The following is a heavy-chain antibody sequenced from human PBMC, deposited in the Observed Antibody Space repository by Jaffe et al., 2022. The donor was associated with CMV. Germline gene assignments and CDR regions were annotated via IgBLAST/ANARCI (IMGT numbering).Heavy chain of an antibody. D-gene: IGHD2-2*01. J-gene: IGHJ3*02. CDR2: FHDSGNA. Sequence: QVHLQESGPGLVKPSETLSLTCSVAGDSISGYYWSWIRQSAGKGLEWIGRFHDSGNANYNPSFKSRVIMSLDTSKNQFSLRLSSVTAADTAVYYCARDRIVLLEYEAPHDVFDIWGQGTMVTVSS. CDR3: ARDRIVLLEYEAPHDVFDI. V-gene: IGHV4-4*07. CDR1: GDSISGYY.